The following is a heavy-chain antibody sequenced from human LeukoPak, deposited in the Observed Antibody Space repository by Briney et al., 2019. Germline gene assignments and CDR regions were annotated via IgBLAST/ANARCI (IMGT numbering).Heavy chain of an antibody. V-gene: IGHV4-59*01. D-gene: IGHD2-8*02. Sequence: PSETLSLTCTVSGASISSYYWSWIRQPPGKGLEWIGYIYYSGSTNYSPSLQSRVTISVDTSRNQFSLKLTSVTAADTAVYYCARDGTGGYFPWYFDLWGRGTLVTVSS. CDR3: ARDGTGGYFPWYFDL. CDR1: GASISSYY. J-gene: IGHJ2*01. CDR2: IYYSGST.